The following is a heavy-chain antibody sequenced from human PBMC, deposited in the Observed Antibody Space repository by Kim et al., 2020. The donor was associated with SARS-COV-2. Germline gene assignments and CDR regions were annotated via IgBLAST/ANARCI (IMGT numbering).Heavy chain of an antibody. V-gene: IGHV1-24*01. CDR3: ATKGWGSGSFDY. J-gene: IGHJ4*02. CDR2: FDPEDGET. CDR1: GYTLTELS. D-gene: IGHD3-10*01. Sequence: ASVKVSCKVSGYTLTELSMHWVRQAPGKGLEWMGGFDPEDGETIYAQKFQGRVTMTEDTSTDTAYMELSSLRSEDTAVYYCATKGWGSGSFDYWGQGTLVTVSS.